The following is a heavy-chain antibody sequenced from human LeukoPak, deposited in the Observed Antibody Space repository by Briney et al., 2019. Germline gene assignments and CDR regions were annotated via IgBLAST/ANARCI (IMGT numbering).Heavy chain of an antibody. D-gene: IGHD3-3*01. CDR3: ARDLWDGTGY. J-gene: IGHJ4*02. V-gene: IGHV3-66*02. CDR1: GFSSTY. CDR2: IYSGDST. Sequence: GGSLRLSCVASGFSSTYTSWVRQAPGKGLEWVSVIYSGDSTYYADSVRGRFTISRDISKNTVYLQMNSLRPEDTAVYYCARDLWDGTGYWGQGTLVTV.